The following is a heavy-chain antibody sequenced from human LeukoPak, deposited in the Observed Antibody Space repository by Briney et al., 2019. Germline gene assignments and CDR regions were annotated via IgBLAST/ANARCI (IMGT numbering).Heavy chain of an antibody. CDR3: ASGLELDY. CDR1: GFTFRSYW. V-gene: IGHV3-7*03. CDR2: IKQDGSEK. Sequence: GGSLRLSCAASGFTFRSYWMRWVRQAPGRGLEWVANIKQDGSEKNYVDSVKGRFTISRDNAKNSLYLQMNSLRAEDTAVYYCASGLELDYWGQGTLVTVSS. J-gene: IGHJ4*02.